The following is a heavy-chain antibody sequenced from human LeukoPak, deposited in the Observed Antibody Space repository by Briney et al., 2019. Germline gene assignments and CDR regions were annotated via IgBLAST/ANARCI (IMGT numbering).Heavy chain of an antibody. CDR2: ISSSSSYI. V-gene: IGHV3-21*01. CDR1: GFTFSSYS. J-gene: IGHJ4*02. CDR3: AGEGSSSWNARIDY. Sequence: PGGSLRLSCAASGFTFSSYSMNWVRRAPGKGLEWVSSISSSSSYIYYADSVKGRFTTSRDNAKNSLYLQMNSLRAEDTAVYYCAGEGSSSWNARIDYWGQGTLVTVSS. D-gene: IGHD6-13*01.